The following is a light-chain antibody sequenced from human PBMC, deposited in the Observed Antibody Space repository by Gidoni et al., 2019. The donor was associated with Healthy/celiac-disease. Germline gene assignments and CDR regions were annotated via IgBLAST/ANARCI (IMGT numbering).Light chain of an antibody. CDR1: QSVSSY. J-gene: IGKJ1*01. CDR3: QQRINWPPWT. Sequence: EIVLTQSPATLSLSPGERATLSCSASQSVSSYLAWYQQKPGQAPRLLIYDASNRATGIPARFSGSGSGTDFTLTSSSLEPEDFAVYYCQQRINWPPWTCGQXTKVEIK. V-gene: IGKV3-11*01. CDR2: DAS.